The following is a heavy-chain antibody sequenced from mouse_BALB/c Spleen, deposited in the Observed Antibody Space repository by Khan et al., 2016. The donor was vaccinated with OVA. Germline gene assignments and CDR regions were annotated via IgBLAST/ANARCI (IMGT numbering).Heavy chain of an antibody. CDR1: GYSLTRYG. V-gene: IGHV2-9*02. J-gene: IGHJ2*01. Sequence: QVQLKESGPGLVAPSQSLSITCTVYGYSLTRYGVHWVRQPPGKGLEWLGLIWAGGSTNYNWALMSRLSISIDNSKSLVFLIMNSLQTDDTALYYYARSKYLVRYWGQGTTLTVSS. CDR3: ARSKYLVRY. CDR2: IWAGGST.